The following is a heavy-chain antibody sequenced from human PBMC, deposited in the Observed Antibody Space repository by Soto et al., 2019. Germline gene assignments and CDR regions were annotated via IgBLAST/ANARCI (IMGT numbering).Heavy chain of an antibody. D-gene: IGHD3-10*01. CDR2: VYHSGST. V-gene: IGHV4-4*02. J-gene: IGHJ6*02. Sequence: SETLSLTCAVSGGSISTSNWWSWVRQPPGKGLEWIGEVYHSGSTNYNPSFKSRVAMSVGKSKNQFSLKLNSVTAADAAVYYCAGSGSSPYYYYYGMDVWGQGTTVTVSS. CDR3: AGSGSSPYYYYYGMDV. CDR1: GGSISTSNW.